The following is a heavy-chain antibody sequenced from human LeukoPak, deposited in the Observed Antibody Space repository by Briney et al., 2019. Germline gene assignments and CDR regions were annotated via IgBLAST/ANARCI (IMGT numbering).Heavy chain of an antibody. D-gene: IGHD1-26*01. CDR3: ATSGSYSHFYFDY. J-gene: IGHJ4*02. Sequence: SVKVSCKASGGTFSRYAISWVRQAPGQGLEWMGGIIPIFGTANYAQKFQGRVTITTDESTSTAYMELSSLRSEDTAVYYCATSGSYSHFYFDYWGQGTLVTVSS. V-gene: IGHV1-69*05. CDR1: GGTFSRYA. CDR2: IIPIFGTA.